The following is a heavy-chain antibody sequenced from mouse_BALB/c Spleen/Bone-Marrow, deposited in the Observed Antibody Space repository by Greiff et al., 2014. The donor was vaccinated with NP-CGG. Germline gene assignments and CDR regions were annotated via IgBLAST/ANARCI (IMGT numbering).Heavy chain of an antibody. CDR2: IDPETGGT. CDR1: GYKFTDYE. CDR3: TREGVYYGYDVPMDY. V-gene: IGHV1-15*01. D-gene: IGHD2-2*01. J-gene: IGHJ4*01. Sequence: QVQLQQSGAELVRPGASVTLSCKASGYKFTDYEMHWVKQTPVHGLEWIGSIDPETGGTAYNQNFKGKATLTADRSSTTAYMELRSLTSEDSAVYYITREGVYYGYDVPMDYWGQGTSVTVSS.